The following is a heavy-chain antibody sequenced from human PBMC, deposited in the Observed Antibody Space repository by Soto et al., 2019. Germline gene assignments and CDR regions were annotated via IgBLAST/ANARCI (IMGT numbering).Heavy chain of an antibody. D-gene: IGHD3-9*01. CDR3: AKRDDILTGYSYDAFDI. J-gene: IGHJ3*02. CDR1: GFTFSSYG. V-gene: IGHV3-30*02. CDR2: IWYDGSNK. Sequence: PGGSLRLSCAASGFTFSSYGMHWVRQAPGKGLEWVAVIWYDGSNKYYADSVKGRFTISRDNSKNTLYLQMNSLRAEDTAVYYCAKRDDILTGYSYDAFDIWGQGTMVTVSS.